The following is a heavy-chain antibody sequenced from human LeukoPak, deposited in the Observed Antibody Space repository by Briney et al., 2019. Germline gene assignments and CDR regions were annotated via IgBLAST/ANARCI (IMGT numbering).Heavy chain of an antibody. Sequence: PGGSLRLSCAASGFTFSSSAMNWVRQAPGKGLEWVSSINNVGSHIYYAGSVRGRFTISRDNAKNSLYLQMSSLRAEDTAVYYCARSSSSSWEFDYWGQGTLVTVSS. CDR1: GFTFSSSA. CDR2: INNVGSHI. D-gene: IGHD6-13*01. V-gene: IGHV3-21*01. J-gene: IGHJ4*02. CDR3: ARSSSSSWEFDY.